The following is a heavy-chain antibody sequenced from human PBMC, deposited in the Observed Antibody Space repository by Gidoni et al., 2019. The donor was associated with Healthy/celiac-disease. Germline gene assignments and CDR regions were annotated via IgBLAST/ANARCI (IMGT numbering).Heavy chain of an antibody. CDR3: ARDELSLGDFWRGFDY. CDR1: GYSISSGYY. Sequence: QVQLQESGPGLVKPSETLSLTCTVSGYSISSGYYWGWIRQPPGKGLEWIGSIYHSGSTYYNPSLKSRVTISVDTSKNQFSLKLSSVTAADTAVYYCARDELSLGDFWRGFDYWGQGTLVTVSS. CDR2: IYHSGST. D-gene: IGHD3-3*01. V-gene: IGHV4-38-2*02. J-gene: IGHJ4*02.